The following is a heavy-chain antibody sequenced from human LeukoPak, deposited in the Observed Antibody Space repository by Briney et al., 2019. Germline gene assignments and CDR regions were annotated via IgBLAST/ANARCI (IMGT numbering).Heavy chain of an antibody. V-gene: IGHV3-7*03. CDR2: IKQDGSEK. CDR3: AKGSLGFWYFDY. Sequence: GGSLRLSCAASGFTFSSYWMSWVRQAPGKGLEWVANIKQDGSEKYYVDSVKGRFTISRDNSKNTLYLQMNSLRAEDTAVYYCAKGSLGFWYFDYWGQGTLVTVSS. CDR1: GFTFSSYW. D-gene: IGHD3-10*01. J-gene: IGHJ4*02.